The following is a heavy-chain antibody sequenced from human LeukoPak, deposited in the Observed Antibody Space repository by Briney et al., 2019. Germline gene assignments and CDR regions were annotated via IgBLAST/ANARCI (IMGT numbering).Heavy chain of an antibody. CDR3: EKGVNYYDSSGYCLHDAFDI. CDR1: GFTFSSYA. CDR2: ISGSGGST. D-gene: IGHD3-22*01. J-gene: IGHJ3*02. Sequence: GGSLRLSCAASGFTFSSYAMSWVRQAPGKGLEWVSAISGSGGSTYYADSVKGRFTISRDNSKNTLYLQMNSLRAEDTAVYYCEKGVNYYDSSGYCLHDAFDIWGQGTMVTVSS. V-gene: IGHV3-23*01.